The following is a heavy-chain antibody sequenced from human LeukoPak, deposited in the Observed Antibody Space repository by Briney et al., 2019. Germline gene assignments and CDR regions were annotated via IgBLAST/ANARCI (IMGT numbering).Heavy chain of an antibody. V-gene: IGHV3-48*02. J-gene: IGHJ4*02. CDR2: ISSSSSTI. CDR1: GFTFSSSA. Sequence: PGGSLRLSCAASGFTFSSSAMSWVRQAPGKGLEWVSYISSSSSTIYYADSVKGRFTISRDNAKNSLYLQMNNLRDEDTAVYYCARVVPLDYWGQGTLVTVSS. CDR3: ARVVPLDY.